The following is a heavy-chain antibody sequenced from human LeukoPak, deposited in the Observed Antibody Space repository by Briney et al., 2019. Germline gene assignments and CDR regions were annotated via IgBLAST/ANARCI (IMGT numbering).Heavy chain of an antibody. V-gene: IGHV3-30*18. CDR1: GFTFSSYA. CDR2: ISYDGGNK. J-gene: IGHJ4*02. CDR3: AKDQGSGYDYFSSRVFDY. D-gene: IGHD5-12*01. Sequence: PGGSLRLSCAASGFTFSSYAMHWVRQAPGKGLEWVAVISYDGGNKYYADSVKGRFTISRDNSKNTLYLQMNSLRAEDTAVYYCAKDQGSGYDYFSSRVFDYWGQGTLVTVSS.